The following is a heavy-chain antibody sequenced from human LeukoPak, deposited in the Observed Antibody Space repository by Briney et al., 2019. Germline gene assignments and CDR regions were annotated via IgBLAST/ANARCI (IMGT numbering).Heavy chain of an antibody. CDR3: ARAYSESYPFFGGD. CDR2: IYYSGNT. CDR1: GGSISSSSYY. J-gene: IGHJ4*02. V-gene: IGHV4-39*07. Sequence: SETLSLTCTVSGGSISSSSYYWGWIRQPPGKGLEWIGSIYYSGNTYYNPSLKSRVTISVDTSKNQFSLKLSSVTAADTAVYYCARAYSESYPFFGGDWGQGTLVTVSS. D-gene: IGHD1-26*01.